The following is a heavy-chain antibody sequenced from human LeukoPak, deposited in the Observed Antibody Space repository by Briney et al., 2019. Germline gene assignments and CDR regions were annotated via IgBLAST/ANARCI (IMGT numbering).Heavy chain of an antibody. D-gene: IGHD5-12*01. CDR2: INPNSGGT. CDR3: AREGESGYDFYYYYYYYMDV. CDR1: GYTFTGYY. V-gene: IGHV1-2*06. Sequence: GASVKVSCKASGYTFTGYYMHWVRQAPGQGLEWMGRINPNSGGTNYAQKFQGRVTMTRDTSISTAYMELSRLRSDDTAVYYCAREGESGYDFYYYYYYYMDVWGKGTTVTVSS. J-gene: IGHJ6*03.